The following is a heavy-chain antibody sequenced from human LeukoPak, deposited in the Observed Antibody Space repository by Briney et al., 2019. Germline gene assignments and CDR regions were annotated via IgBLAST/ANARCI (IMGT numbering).Heavy chain of an antibody. J-gene: IGHJ4*02. D-gene: IGHD1-26*01. CDR3: ARQGVGATDC. CDR1: GGSISSSTYY. V-gene: IGHV4-39*01. Sequence: PSETLSFTCTVSGGSISSSTYYWACLRQSPGRGLEWIGSITYSGSTYYNPSLESRVTISVDTSKNQFSLRLISVAAVDTAVYYCARQGVGATDCWGQGTLVTVSS. CDR2: ITYSGST.